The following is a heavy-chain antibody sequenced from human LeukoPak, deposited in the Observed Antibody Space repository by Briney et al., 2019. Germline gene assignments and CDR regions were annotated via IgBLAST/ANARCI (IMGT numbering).Heavy chain of an antibody. J-gene: IGHJ3*02. D-gene: IGHD5-18*01. CDR1: GGSISSYY. CDR2: IYYSGST. CDR3: ARLGYSYGYVGAFDI. V-gene: IGHV4-59*08. Sequence: SETLSLTCTVPGGSISSYYWSWIRQPPGKGLEWIGYIYYSGSTNYNPSLKSRVTISVDTSKNQFSLKLSSVTAADTAVYYCARLGYSYGYVGAFDIWGQGTMVTVSS.